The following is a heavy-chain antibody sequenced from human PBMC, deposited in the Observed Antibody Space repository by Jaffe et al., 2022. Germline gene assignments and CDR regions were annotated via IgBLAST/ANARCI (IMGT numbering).Heavy chain of an antibody. CDR1: GFTFSSYE. CDR3: AREPLWFGGIFSLGY. Sequence: EVQLVESGGGLVQPGGSLRLSCAASGFTFSSYEMNWVRQAPGKGLEWVSYISSSGSTIYYADSVKGRFTISRDNAKNSLYLQMNSLRAEDTAVYYCAREPLWFGGIFSLGYWGQGTLVTVSS. D-gene: IGHD3-10*01. CDR2: ISSSGSTI. V-gene: IGHV3-48*03. J-gene: IGHJ4*02.